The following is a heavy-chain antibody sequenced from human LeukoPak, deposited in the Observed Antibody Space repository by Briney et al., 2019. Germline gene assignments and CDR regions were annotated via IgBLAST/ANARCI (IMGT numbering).Heavy chain of an antibody. V-gene: IGHV3-64*02. J-gene: IGHJ4*02. Sequence: GGSLRLSCVASGFSFRNYAIHWVRQAPGKGLEYVSVTNTDGRITYYADSVKGRFTISRDNSKNTVYLQMGSLRGEDMAVYYCTRDGGSFCDFDYWGRGALVTVSS. CDR2: TNTDGRIT. CDR1: GFSFRNYA. CDR3: TRDGGSFCDFDY. D-gene: IGHD1-26*01.